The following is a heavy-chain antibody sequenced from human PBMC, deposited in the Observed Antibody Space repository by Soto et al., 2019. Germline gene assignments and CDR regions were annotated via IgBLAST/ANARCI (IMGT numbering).Heavy chain of an antibody. CDR1: GFTFSSYW. D-gene: IGHD3-3*01. CDR3: AREGTRVYYDFWSGYLNWFDP. J-gene: IGHJ5*02. V-gene: IGHV3-7*01. CDR2: IKQDGSEK. Sequence: PGGSLILSCAASGFTFSSYWMSWVRQAPGKGLEWVANIKQDGSEKYYVDSVKGRFTISRDNAKNSLYLQMNSLRAEDTAVYYCAREGTRVYYDFWSGYLNWFDPWGQGTLVTVSS.